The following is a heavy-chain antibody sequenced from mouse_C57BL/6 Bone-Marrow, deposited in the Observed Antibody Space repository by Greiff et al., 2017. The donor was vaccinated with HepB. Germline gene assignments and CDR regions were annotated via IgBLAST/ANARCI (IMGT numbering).Heavy chain of an antibody. D-gene: IGHD2-4*01. CDR3: ARGLREAMDY. J-gene: IGHJ4*01. Sequence: VKLQQSGAELARPGASVKQSCKASGYTFTSYGISWVKQRTGQGLEWIGEIYPRSGNTYYNEKFKGKATLTADKSSSTAYMELRSLTSEDSAVYFCARGLREAMDYWGQGTSVTVSS. CDR1: GYTFTSYG. V-gene: IGHV1-81*01. CDR2: IYPRSGNT.